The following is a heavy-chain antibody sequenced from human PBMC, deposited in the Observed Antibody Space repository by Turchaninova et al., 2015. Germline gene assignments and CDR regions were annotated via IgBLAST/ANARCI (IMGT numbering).Heavy chain of an antibody. V-gene: IGHV4-34*01. Sequence: QAQLQQWGAGLLTPSETLTLTCAVYGGSFSGYYWSGIRHPPGKGLDGIGEINHSGSPNYNPSLTSRVTISVDTSKNQFSLKLSSVTAADTAVYYCARVNSGAAAGTLDYWGQGTLVTVSS. D-gene: IGHD6-13*01. J-gene: IGHJ4*02. CDR2: INHSGSP. CDR3: ARVNSGAAAGTLDY. CDR1: GGSFSGYY.